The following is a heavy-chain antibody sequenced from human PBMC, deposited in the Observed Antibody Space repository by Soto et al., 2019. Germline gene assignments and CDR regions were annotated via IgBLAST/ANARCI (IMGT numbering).Heavy chain of an antibody. J-gene: IGHJ4*02. V-gene: IGHV3-74*01. CDR2: IKGDGTNT. D-gene: IGHD5-12*01. CDR3: ARGLSGYYGFDY. CDR1: GFTFSSYW. Sequence: EVQLVESGGGLVQFGGSLRLSCAAPGFTFSSYWMHWVRQVPGKGLVWVSRIKGDGTNTGYADSVKGRFTISRDNVKNTLYLQMNSLRAEDTAVYYCARGLSGYYGFDYWGQGTLVTVSS.